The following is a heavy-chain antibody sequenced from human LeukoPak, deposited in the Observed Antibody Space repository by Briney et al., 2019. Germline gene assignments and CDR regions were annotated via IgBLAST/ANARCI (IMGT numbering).Heavy chain of an antibody. CDR2: IYHTGST. CDR3: ARESIFGVVIHNRYFDY. V-gene: IGHV4-30-2*06. D-gene: IGHD3-3*01. J-gene: IGHJ4*02. CDR1: SGSLSSGRYS. Sequence: SETLSLTCAVSSGSLSSGRYSCNWIRQSPEKGLEWIGYIYHTGSTYYNPSLKSRVTISVDTSKNQFSLKLSSVTAADTAVYYCARESIFGVVIHNRYFDYWGQGTLVTVSS.